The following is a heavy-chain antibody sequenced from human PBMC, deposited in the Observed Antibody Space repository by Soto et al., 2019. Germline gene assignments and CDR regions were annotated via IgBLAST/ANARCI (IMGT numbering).Heavy chain of an antibody. D-gene: IGHD2-2*01. CDR2: IIPIPGTA. V-gene: IGHV1-69*01. Sequence: QVQLVQSGAEVKKPGSSVKVSCKASGGTFGSYAISWVRQAPGQGLEWMGGIIPIPGTANYAQKFQGRVTIAEDESTSKAYMELSSLRSEDTAVYYCARSQGSSTSLEIYYYYYYGMDVWGQGTTVTVSS. CDR3: ARSQGSSTSLEIYYYYYYGMDV. J-gene: IGHJ6*02. CDR1: GGTFGSYA.